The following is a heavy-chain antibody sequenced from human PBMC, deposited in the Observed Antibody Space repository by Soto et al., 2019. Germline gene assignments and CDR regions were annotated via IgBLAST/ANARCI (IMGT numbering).Heavy chain of an antibody. Sequence: SETLSLTCAVSGYSISSSNRWGWVRQPPGKGMEWIGYIYYSGTTYYNPSLKSRVTMSVDTSKNQFSLKLSSVTAADTAVYYCARTSSTYNWNGYYYYYGMDVWGQGTTVTVSS. CDR1: GYSISSSNR. CDR2: IYYSGTT. D-gene: IGHD1-1*01. V-gene: IGHV4-28*01. J-gene: IGHJ6*02. CDR3: ARTSSTYNWNGYYYYYGMDV.